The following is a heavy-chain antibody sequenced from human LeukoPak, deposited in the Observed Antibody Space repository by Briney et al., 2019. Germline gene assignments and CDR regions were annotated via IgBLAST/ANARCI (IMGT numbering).Heavy chain of an antibody. CDR1: GGFISSDNYY. J-gene: IGHJ4*02. D-gene: IGHD5-24*01. Sequence: SETLSLTCAVSGGFISSDNYYWSWIRQPPGKGLEWIGYIYHSGSTYCSPSLKSRVSTSVDTSKNQFSLKLSSVTAADTAVYYCARQVEGYNLNHWGQGTLVTVSS. CDR3: ARQVEGYNLNH. V-gene: IGHV4-30-4*01. CDR2: IYHSGST.